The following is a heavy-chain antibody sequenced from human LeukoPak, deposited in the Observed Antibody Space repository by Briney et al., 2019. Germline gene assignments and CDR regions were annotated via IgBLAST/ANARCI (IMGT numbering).Heavy chain of an antibody. CDR1: GYTFTGYY. J-gene: IGHJ5*02. Sequence: GASVKVSCKASGYTFTGYYMHWVGQAPGQRLEWMGWIKPNSGGTNYAQKLQGRVTMTRDTSISPGYMELSRLRADEPAVYYCARVPPGRILDKTYSSGWRRRTDWFDPWGQGTLVTVSS. CDR3: ARVPPGRILDKTYSSGWRRRTDWFDP. V-gene: IGHV1-2*02. CDR2: IKPNSGGT. D-gene: IGHD6-25*01.